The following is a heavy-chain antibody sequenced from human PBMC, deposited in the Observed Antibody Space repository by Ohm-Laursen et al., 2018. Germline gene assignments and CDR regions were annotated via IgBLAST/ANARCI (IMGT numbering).Heavy chain of an antibody. Sequence: SLRLSCAASGFTFSSYWMSWVRQAPGKGLEWVANIKQDGSEKYYVDSVKGRFTISRDNAKNSLYLQMNSLRAEDTAVYYCARDGGEYYDFWSGYYYGMDVWGQGTTVTVSS. CDR3: ARDGGEYYDFWSGYYYGMDV. CDR2: IKQDGSEK. J-gene: IGHJ6*02. CDR1: GFTFSSYW. D-gene: IGHD3-3*01. V-gene: IGHV3-7*01.